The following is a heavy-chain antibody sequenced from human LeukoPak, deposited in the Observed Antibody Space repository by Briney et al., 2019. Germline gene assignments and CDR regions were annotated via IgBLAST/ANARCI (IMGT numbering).Heavy chain of an antibody. Sequence: SETLSLTCTVSGGSISSGDYYWSWIRQPPGKGLEWIGYIYYSGSTYYNPSLKSRVTISVDTSKNQFSLKLSSVTAADTAVYYCARDVQANWGSVGAFDIWGQGTMVTVSS. CDR2: IYYSGST. D-gene: IGHD7-27*01. J-gene: IGHJ3*02. CDR1: GGSISSGDYY. V-gene: IGHV4-30-4*08. CDR3: ARDVQANWGSVGAFDI.